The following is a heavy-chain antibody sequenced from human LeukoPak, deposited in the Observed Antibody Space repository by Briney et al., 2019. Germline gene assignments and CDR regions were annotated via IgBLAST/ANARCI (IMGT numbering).Heavy chain of an antibody. J-gene: IGHJ4*02. Sequence: PGGSLRLSCAASGCTFSSYSMSWVRPAPGKGLEWVSAISGSGGSTYYADSVKGRFTISRENDKNALYLQMLGLIAEDTAVYYCAKALQTLGHWGQGTLVSVPS. CDR1: GCTFSSYS. D-gene: IGHD6-13*01. CDR2: ISGSGGST. V-gene: IGHV3-23*01. CDR3: AKALQTLGH.